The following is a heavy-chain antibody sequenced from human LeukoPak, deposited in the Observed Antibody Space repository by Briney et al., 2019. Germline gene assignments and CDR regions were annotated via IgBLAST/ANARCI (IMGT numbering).Heavy chain of an antibody. Sequence: GGSLRLSCAASGFTFSSYGMHWVRQAPGKGLEWVAVIWYDGSNKYYADSVKGRFTISRDNSKNTLYLQMNSLRAEDTAVYYCAKDGPITVVRGVILHYYMDVWGKGTTVTVSS. V-gene: IGHV3-33*06. CDR2: IWYDGSNK. CDR1: GFTFSSYG. D-gene: IGHD3-10*01. CDR3: AKDGPITVVRGVILHYYMDV. J-gene: IGHJ6*03.